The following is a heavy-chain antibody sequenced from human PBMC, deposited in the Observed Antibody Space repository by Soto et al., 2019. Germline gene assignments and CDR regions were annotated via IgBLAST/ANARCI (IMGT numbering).Heavy chain of an antibody. D-gene: IGHD2-15*01. CDR1: GYTFTSYA. V-gene: IGHV1-3*01. Sequence: QVQLVQSGAEVKKPGASVKVSCKASGYTFTSYAMHWVRQAPGQRLEWMGWINAGNGNTKYSQKFQGRVTITRDTSASTAYMVPSSLRAEDTAAYFGARGPGGPDVPADYWGPGALVTVSS. CDR3: ARGPGGPDVPADY. CDR2: INAGNGNT. J-gene: IGHJ4*02.